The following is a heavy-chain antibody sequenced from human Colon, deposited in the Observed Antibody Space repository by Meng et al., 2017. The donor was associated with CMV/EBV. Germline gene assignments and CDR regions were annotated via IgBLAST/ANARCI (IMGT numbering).Heavy chain of an antibody. CDR3: TRGDVTTPVDY. CDR1: GFTFGDYA. D-gene: IGHD4-11*01. CDR2: IRSKAYGGTT. V-gene: IGHV3-49*04. Sequence: GESLKISCTASGFTFGDYAMSWVRQAPGKGLEWVGFIRSKAYGGTTEYAASVKGRFTISRDDSKSIAYLQMNSLKTEDTAVYYRTRGDVTTPVDYWGQGTLVTVSS. J-gene: IGHJ4*02.